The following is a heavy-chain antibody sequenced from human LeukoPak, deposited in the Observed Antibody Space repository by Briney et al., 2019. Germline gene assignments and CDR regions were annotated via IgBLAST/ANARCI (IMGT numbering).Heavy chain of an antibody. CDR1: GFTFSSYG. J-gene: IGHJ5*02. V-gene: IGHV3-30*19. CDR2: IWYDGSNK. D-gene: IGHD3-3*01. Sequence: PGGSLRLSCAASGFTFSSYGMHWVRQAPGKGLEWVAVIWYDGSNKYYADSVKGRFTISRDNSKNTLYLQMNSLRAEDTAVYYYARGGQGYDLNWFDPWGQGTLVTVSS. CDR3: ARGGQGYDLNWFDP.